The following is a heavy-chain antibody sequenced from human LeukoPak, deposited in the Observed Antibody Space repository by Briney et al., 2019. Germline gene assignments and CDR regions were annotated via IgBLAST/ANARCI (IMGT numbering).Heavy chain of an antibody. V-gene: IGHV1-18*01. Sequence: ASVKVSCKASGYTFTSYGISWVRQAPGQGLEWMGWISAYNGNTNYAQKLQGRVTMTTDTSTSTAYMELRSLRSDDTAVYYCARELKDLGYCSGGSCPEQYYFDYWGQGTLVTVSS. CDR3: ARELKDLGYCSGGSCPEQYYFDY. D-gene: IGHD2-15*01. CDR1: GYTFTSYG. CDR2: ISAYNGNT. J-gene: IGHJ4*02.